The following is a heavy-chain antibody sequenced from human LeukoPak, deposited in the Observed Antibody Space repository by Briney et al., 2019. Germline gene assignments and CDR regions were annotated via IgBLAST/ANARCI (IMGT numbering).Heavy chain of an antibody. CDR2: FYSSGST. J-gene: IGHJ6*02. V-gene: IGHV4-4*07. CDR1: GTSLTTYF. D-gene: IGHD6-19*01. Sequence: PSETLSLTCTVSGTSLTTYFWSWIRQPAGKGLEWIGRFYSSGSTSYNPSLKSRLTMSVDTSKNQFSLQLNSVTPEDTAVYYCARVVGPVSNGWFDYYYGMDVWGQGTTVTVSS. CDR3: ARVVGPVSNGWFDYYYGMDV.